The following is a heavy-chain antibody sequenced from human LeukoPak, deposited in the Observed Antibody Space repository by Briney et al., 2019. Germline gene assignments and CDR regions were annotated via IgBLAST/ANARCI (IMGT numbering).Heavy chain of an antibody. CDR1: GYTFTSYA. V-gene: IGHV7-4-1*02. CDR2: INTNTGNP. CDR3: ARDGPFATGTLFDY. J-gene: IGHJ4*02. D-gene: IGHD1-1*01. Sequence: EASVKVSCKASGYTFTSYAMNWVRQAPGQGLEWMGWINTNTGNPTYAQGFTGRFVFSLDTSVSTAYLQISSLKAGDTAVYYCARDGPFATGTLFDYWGQGTLVTVSS.